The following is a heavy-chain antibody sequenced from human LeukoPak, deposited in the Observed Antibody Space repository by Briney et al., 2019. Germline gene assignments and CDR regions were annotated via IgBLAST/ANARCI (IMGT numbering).Heavy chain of an antibody. CDR2: ISSSSSYI. D-gene: IGHD3-16*01. CDR1: GFTFSSYS. J-gene: IGHJ4*02. V-gene: IGHV3-21*01. CDR3: ASAEGEPSLLDY. Sequence: GGSLRLSCAASGFTFSSYSMNWVRQAPGKGLEWVSSISSSSSYIYYADSVKGRFTISRDNVKNSLYLQMNSLRAEDTAVCYCASAEGEPSLLDYWGQGTLVTVSS.